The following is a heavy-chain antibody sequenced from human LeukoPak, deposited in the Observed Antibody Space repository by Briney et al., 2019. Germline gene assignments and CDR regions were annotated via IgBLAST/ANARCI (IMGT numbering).Heavy chain of an antibody. Sequence: SGGSLRLSCAASGFTFSSYEMNWVRQAPGKGLEWVSAISGSGGSTYYADSVKGRFTISRDNSKNTLYLQMNRLRADDTAVYYCAKGRITMIVVPNSGHWFDPWGQGTLVTVSS. CDR1: GFTFSSYE. CDR3: AKGRITMIVVPNSGHWFDP. CDR2: ISGSGGST. D-gene: IGHD3-22*01. J-gene: IGHJ5*02. V-gene: IGHV3-23*01.